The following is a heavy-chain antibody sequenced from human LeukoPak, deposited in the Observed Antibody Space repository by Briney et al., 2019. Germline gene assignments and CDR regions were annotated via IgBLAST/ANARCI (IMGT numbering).Heavy chain of an antibody. CDR2: INAGNGNT. CDR1: GYTFTSYA. Sequence: GASVKVSCKASGYTFTSYAMHWVRQAPGQRLEWMEWINAGNGNTKYSQKFQGRVTITRDTSASTAYMELSSLRSEDTAVYYCARDGNIVVVVPYGMDVWGQGTTVTVSS. J-gene: IGHJ6*02. D-gene: IGHD2-2*01. CDR3: ARDGNIVVVVPYGMDV. V-gene: IGHV1-3*01.